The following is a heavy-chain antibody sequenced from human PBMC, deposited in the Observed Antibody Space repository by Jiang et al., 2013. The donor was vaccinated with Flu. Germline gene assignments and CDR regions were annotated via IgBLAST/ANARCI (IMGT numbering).Heavy chain of an antibody. CDR3: ATLRTTIFGVFILFDY. CDR2: FTPEVGEI. D-gene: IGHD3-3*01. Sequence: SGAEVKKPGASVKVSCKVSGYTLTELSMHWVRQAPGKGLEWMGGFTPEVGEIIYAQNFQGRVTMTEDTSTDTVYMEMRSLRSEDTAIYYCATLRTTIFGVFILFDYWGQGTLVSVSS. CDR1: GYTLTELS. V-gene: IGHV1-24*01. J-gene: IGHJ4*02.